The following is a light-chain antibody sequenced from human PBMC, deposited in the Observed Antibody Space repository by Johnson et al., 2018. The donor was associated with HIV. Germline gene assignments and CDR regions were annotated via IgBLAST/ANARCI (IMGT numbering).Light chain of an antibody. Sequence: QSVLTQPPSVSATPGQKVTISCSGSSSDMGNYAVSWYQQLPGTAPKLLIYENNKRPSGIPDRFSGSKSGTSATLGITGLQTGDEADYYCGTWDSSLSAAVFGTGTKVTVL. CDR3: GTWDSSLSAAV. J-gene: IGLJ1*01. V-gene: IGLV1-51*02. CDR1: SSDMGNYA. CDR2: ENN.